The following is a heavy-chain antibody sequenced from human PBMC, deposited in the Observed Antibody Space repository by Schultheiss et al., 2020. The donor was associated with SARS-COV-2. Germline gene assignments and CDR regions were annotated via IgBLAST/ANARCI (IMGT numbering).Heavy chain of an antibody. CDR1: GFTFSSYG. J-gene: IGHJ4*02. CDR2: ISSSSSTI. V-gene: IGHV3-48*02. Sequence: GGSLRLSCAASGFTFSSYGMHWVRQAPGKGLEWVSSISSSSSTIYYADSVKGRFTISRDNAKNSLYLQMNSLRDEDTAVYYCARDPGLLPNYFDYWGQGTLVTVSS. CDR3: ARDPGLLPNYFDY. D-gene: IGHD2/OR15-2a*01.